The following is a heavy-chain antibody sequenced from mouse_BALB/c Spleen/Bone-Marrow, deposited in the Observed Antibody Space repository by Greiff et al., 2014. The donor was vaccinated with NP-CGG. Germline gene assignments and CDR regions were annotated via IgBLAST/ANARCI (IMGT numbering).Heavy chain of an antibody. J-gene: IGHJ1*01. V-gene: IGHV14-3*02. D-gene: IGHD2-4*01. CDR3: SRYDYGWYFSV. Sequence: EVQLVESGAELVKPGASVKLSCTASGFNIKDIYMHWVKQRPEQGLEWIGRIDPANGNTKYDPKFQGKATITADTSSNTAYLQLNSLTSEDTAVYYCSRYDYGWYFSVWGAGTTVTVSS. CDR1: GFNIKDIY. CDR2: IDPANGNT.